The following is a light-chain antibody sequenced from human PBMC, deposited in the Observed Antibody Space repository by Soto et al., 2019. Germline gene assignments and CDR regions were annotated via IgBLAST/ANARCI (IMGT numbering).Light chain of an antibody. V-gene: IGLV2-14*01. Sequence: QSALTQPASVSGPAGQSISISCTGPSSDVGDYISVSWFQQHPGKAPKLMIYEVSNRPSGVSNRFSGSKSANTAALTISGLQAEDEADYYCTSYTSSTTLYVFGTGTKVTV. CDR1: SSDVGDYIS. CDR3: TSYTSSTTLYV. J-gene: IGLJ1*01. CDR2: EVS.